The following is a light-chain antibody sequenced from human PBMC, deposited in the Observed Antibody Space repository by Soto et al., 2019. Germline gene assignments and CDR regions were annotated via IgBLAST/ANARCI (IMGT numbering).Light chain of an antibody. CDR1: NIGSKG. CDR2: SDT. V-gene: IGLV3-21*04. CDR3: HVWDSGGAHVV. J-gene: IGLJ2*01. Sequence: SYELTQPPAVSVAPGTTASISCGGNNIGSKGVHWYQQKPGQAPVLVIYSDTDLPPVIPERFSGSNSANLATLSIGRVEAGDEADYYCHVWDSGGAHVVFGGGTTPTVL.